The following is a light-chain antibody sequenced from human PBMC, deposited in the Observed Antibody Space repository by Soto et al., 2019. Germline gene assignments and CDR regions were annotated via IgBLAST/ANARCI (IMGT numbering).Light chain of an antibody. Sequence: EIVLTQSPATLSLSPGERATLSCRASQSVSSYLAWYQQKPGQAPRHLIYDASNRATGIPARFSGSGPGTDFTLTISSLEPEDFAVYYCQQRSNWPPITFGQGTRLEIK. CDR1: QSVSSY. CDR2: DAS. J-gene: IGKJ5*01. CDR3: QQRSNWPPIT. V-gene: IGKV3-11*01.